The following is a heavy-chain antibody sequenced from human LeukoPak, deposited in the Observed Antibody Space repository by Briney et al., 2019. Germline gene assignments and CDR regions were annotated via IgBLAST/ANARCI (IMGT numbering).Heavy chain of an antibody. D-gene: IGHD3-22*01. CDR1: GFTVSNNY. J-gene: IGHJ4*02. CDR3: ASYSSLVY. V-gene: IGHV3-53*01. CDR2: IYSGGSR. Sequence: PGGSLTLPCAASGFTVSNNYMSWVRQAPGKGLEWVSLIYSGGSRYYADSVKGRFTISRDNSKNTLYLQMNSLRADDTAVYYCASYSSLVYWGQEPLDTVSS.